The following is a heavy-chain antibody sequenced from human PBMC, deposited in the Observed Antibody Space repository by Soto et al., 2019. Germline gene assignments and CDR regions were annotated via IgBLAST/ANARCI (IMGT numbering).Heavy chain of an antibody. D-gene: IGHD2-2*01. CDR2: MNPNSGNT. CDR1: GYTFTSYD. J-gene: IGHJ3*02. Sequence: ASVKVSCKASGYTFTSYDINWVRQATGQGLEWMGWMNPNSGNTGYAQKFQGRVTMTEDTSTDTAYMELSSLRSEDTAVYYCATGPIGYCSSTSCYPKGAFDIWGQGTMVTVSS. CDR3: ATGPIGYCSSTSCYPKGAFDI. V-gene: IGHV1-8*01.